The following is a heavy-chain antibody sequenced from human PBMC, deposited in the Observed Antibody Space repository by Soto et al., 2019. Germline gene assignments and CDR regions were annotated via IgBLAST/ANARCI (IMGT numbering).Heavy chain of an antibody. CDR3: VSQRTSVLTQAYFDY. Sequence: SETLSLTCTVSGGSVSNSNYYWGWIRQSPGKGLEWIGSVYYRGRSYSKSSVKSRVTISVDTSKNQFSLNLDSVTASDTAVYFCVSQRTSVLTQAYFDYWGPGALVTVSS. D-gene: IGHD2-8*01. CDR2: VYYRGRS. CDR1: GGSVSNSNYY. V-gene: IGHV4-39*01. J-gene: IGHJ4*02.